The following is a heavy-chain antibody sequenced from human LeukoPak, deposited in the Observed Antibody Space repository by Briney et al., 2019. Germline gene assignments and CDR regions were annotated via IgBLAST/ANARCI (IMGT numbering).Heavy chain of an antibody. V-gene: IGHV3-30*02. CDR3: AREGGGRRPIPEYYFDY. Sequence: GGSLRLSCAASGFTFSSYGMHWVRQAPGKGLEWVAFIRYDGSNKYHADSVKGRFTISRDNSKNTLYLQMNSLRAEDTALYYCAREGGGRRPIPEYYFDYWGQGTLVTVSS. D-gene: IGHD2-15*01. CDR2: IRYDGSNK. CDR1: GFTFSSYG. J-gene: IGHJ4*02.